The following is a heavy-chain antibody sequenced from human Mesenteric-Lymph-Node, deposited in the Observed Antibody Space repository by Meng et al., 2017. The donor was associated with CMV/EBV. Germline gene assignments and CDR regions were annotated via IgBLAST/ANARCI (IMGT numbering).Heavy chain of an antibody. D-gene: IGHD2-8*02. J-gene: IGHJ4*02. CDR3: ARELGHCTAASCPRGIL. CDR2: ITPNTGGT. CDR1: YTFTGHY. Sequence: YTFTGHYIHWIRQAPGQGLEWMGWITPNTGGTNSAHKFQGRVSVTRDTSITTAFMELRSLTSDDTAVYYCARELGHCTAASCPRGILWGQGTLVTVSS. V-gene: IGHV1-2*07.